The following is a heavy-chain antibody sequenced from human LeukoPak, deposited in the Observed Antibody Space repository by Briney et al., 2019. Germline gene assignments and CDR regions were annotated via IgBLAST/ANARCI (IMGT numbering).Heavy chain of an antibody. CDR3: ARAPYSSGWFTSEFDAFDI. CDR1: GFTVSSKY. CDR2: IYSGGNT. Sequence: GGSLRLSCAASGFTVSSKYMSWVRQAPGKGLEWVSVIYSGGNTYYADSVKGRFTISRDNSKNTLYLQMNSLRAEDTAVYYCARAPYSSGWFTSEFDAFDIWGQGTMVTVSS. V-gene: IGHV3-53*01. J-gene: IGHJ3*02. D-gene: IGHD6-19*01.